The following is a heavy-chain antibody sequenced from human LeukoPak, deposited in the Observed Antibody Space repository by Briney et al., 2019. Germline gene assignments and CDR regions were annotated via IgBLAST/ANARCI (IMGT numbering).Heavy chain of an antibody. Sequence: PGRSLRLSCAASGFTFSSYAMHWVRQAPGKGLEWVAVISYDGSNKYYADSVKGRFTISRDNSKNTLYLQMNSLRAEDTAVYYCARDFNGYLDYWGQGTLVTVSS. CDR2: ISYDGSNK. CDR1: GFTFSSYA. CDR3: ARDFNGYLDY. J-gene: IGHJ4*02. D-gene: IGHD2-8*01. V-gene: IGHV3-30-3*01.